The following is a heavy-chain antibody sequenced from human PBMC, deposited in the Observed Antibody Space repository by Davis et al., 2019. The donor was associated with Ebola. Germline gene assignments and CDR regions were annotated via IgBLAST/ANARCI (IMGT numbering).Heavy chain of an antibody. D-gene: IGHD3-16*02. V-gene: IGHV1-46*01. CDR1: GYTFTSYY. CDR3: ARVERKDVWGSYRYTGFDY. Sequence: ASVKVSCKASGYTFTSYYMHWVRQAPGQGLEWMGIINPSGGSTSYAQKFQGRVTMTRDTSISTAYMELSRLRSDDTAVYYCARVERKDVWGSYRYTGFDYWGQGTLVTVSS. J-gene: IGHJ4*02. CDR2: INPSGGST.